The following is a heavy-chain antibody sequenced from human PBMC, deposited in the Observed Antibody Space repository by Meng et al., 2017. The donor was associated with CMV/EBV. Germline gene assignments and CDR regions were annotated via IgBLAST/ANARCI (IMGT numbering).Heavy chain of an antibody. CDR3: ARESIVVVPAAIGGGYYYYGMDV. CDR2: IYYSGST. J-gene: IGHJ6*02. Sequence: GSLRLSCTVSGGSVSSGSYYWSWIRQPPGKGLEWIGYIYYSGSTNYNPSLKSRVTISVDTSKNQFSLKLSFVTAADTAVYYCARESIVVVPAAIGGGYYYYGMDVWGQGTTVTVSS. CDR1: GGSVSSGSYY. D-gene: IGHD2-2*02. V-gene: IGHV4-61*01.